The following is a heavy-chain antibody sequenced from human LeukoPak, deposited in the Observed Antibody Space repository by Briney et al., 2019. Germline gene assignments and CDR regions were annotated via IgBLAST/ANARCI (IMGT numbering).Heavy chain of an antibody. CDR3: ARGVRYFNNGFDY. CDR2: IYYSGST. CDR1: GGSISSYY. V-gene: IGHV4-59*12. Sequence: PSETLSLTCTVSGGSISSYYWSWIRQPPGKGLEWIGYIYYSGSTNYNPSLKSRVTISVDTSKNQFSLKLSSVTTADTAVYYCARGVRYFNNGFDYWGQGTLVTVSS. D-gene: IGHD3-9*01. J-gene: IGHJ4*02.